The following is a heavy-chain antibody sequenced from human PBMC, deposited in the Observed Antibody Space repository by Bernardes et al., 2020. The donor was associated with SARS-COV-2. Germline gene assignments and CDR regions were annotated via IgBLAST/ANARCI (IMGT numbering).Heavy chain of an antibody. Sequence: ASVKVSCKVSGYTLTELSMHWVRQAPGKGLEWMGGFDPEDGETIYAQKFQGRVTMTEDTSTDTAYMELSSLRSEDTAVYYCATAPIFGVHNWFDPWGQGTLVTVSS. V-gene: IGHV1-24*01. CDR2: FDPEDGET. CDR3: ATAPIFGVHNWFDP. J-gene: IGHJ5*02. CDR1: GYTLTELS. D-gene: IGHD3-3*02.